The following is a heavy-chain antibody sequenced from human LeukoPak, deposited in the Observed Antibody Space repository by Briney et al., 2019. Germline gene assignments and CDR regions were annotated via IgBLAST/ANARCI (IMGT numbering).Heavy chain of an antibody. D-gene: IGHD1-26*01. CDR2: ISAYNGNT. CDR1: GGTFSSYA. CDR3: ASLLGATDY. J-gene: IGHJ4*02. V-gene: IGHV1-18*01. Sequence: ASVKVSCKASGGTFSSYAISWVRQAPGQGLEWMGWISAYNGNTNYAQKLQGRVTMTTDTSTSTAYMELRSLRSDDAAVYYCASLLGATDYWGQGTLVTVSS.